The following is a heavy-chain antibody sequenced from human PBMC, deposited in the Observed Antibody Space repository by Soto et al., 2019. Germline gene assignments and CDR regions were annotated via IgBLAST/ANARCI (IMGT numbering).Heavy chain of an antibody. D-gene: IGHD5-18*01. V-gene: IGHV3-30-3*01. CDR3: ARERVVDTAMVVSGGMDV. Sequence: QVQLVESGGGVVQPGRSLRLSCAASGFTFSSYAMHWVRQAPGKGLEWVAVISYDGSNKYYADSVKGRFTISRENSKNTLYLQMNSLRAEDTAVYYCARERVVDTAMVVSGGMDVWGQGTTVTVSS. CDR2: ISYDGSNK. CDR1: GFTFSSYA. J-gene: IGHJ6*02.